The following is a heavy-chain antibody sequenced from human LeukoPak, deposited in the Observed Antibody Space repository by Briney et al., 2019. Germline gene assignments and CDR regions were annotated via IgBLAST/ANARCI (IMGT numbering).Heavy chain of an antibody. CDR1: GFTFSNAW. D-gene: IGHD3-22*01. V-gene: IGHV3-15*01. CDR2: IKSKTDGGAT. Sequence: GGSLRLSCAASGFTFSNAWMNWVRQAPGKGLEWVGRIKSKTDGGATDYAAPVKGRFTISRDDSKNTLYLQMNSLKTEDTAIYYCTTDQYSGTMTFDHWGQGTLVTVSS. CDR3: TTDQYSGTMTFDH. J-gene: IGHJ4*02.